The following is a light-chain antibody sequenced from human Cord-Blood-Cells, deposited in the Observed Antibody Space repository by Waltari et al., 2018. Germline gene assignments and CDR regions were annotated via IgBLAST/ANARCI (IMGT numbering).Light chain of an antibody. CDR3: QQLNSYPLT. J-gene: IGKJ4*01. V-gene: IGKV1-9*01. CDR2: AAS. CDR1: QGISSY. Sequence: DIQLTQSPSFLSASVGDRVTITCRASQGISSYLAWYQQKPGKAPKLLIYAASTLQSWVPSRFSGSGSGTEFTLTINSLQPEDFATYYCQQLNSYPLTFGGGTKVEIK.